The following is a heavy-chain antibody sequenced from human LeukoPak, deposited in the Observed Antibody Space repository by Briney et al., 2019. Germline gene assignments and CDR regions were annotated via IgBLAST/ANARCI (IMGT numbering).Heavy chain of an antibody. J-gene: IGHJ3*02. CDR2: ISGSGGNT. Sequence: SGGSLRLSCAASEFTFSSYGMSWVRQAPGKGLEWVSHISGSGGNTYYADFVKGRFNISRDNSKNTLYLQMNSLRAEDTAVYYCAKDGWNRPDDAFDIWGQGTMVTVSS. CDR3: AKDGWNRPDDAFDI. D-gene: IGHD1-1*01. V-gene: IGHV3-23*01. CDR1: EFTFSSYG.